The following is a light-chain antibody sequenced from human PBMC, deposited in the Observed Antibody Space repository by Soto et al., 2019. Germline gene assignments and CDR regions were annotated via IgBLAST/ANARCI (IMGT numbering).Light chain of an antibody. CDR3: QHYETYPLT. Sequence: DIQMTQSPFTLSASVGDRVTITCRASQSIDTWLAWYQQKLGKAPNLLIYDASSLKSGVPSRFSGSGSGTEFTLTISSLQPEDFATYYCQHYETYPLTFGRGTKVEI. CDR2: DAS. J-gene: IGKJ4*01. CDR1: QSIDTW. V-gene: IGKV1-5*01.